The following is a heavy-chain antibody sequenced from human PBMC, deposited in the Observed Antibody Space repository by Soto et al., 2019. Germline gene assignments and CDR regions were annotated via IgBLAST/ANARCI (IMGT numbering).Heavy chain of an antibody. CDR2: IIPIFGTA. CDR3: AMRGGYYAPFDY. CDR1: GGTFSSYA. D-gene: IGHD3-3*01. V-gene: IGHV1-69*01. J-gene: IGHJ4*02. Sequence: QVQLVQSGAEVKKPGSSVKVSCKASGGTFSSYAISRVRQAPGQGLEWMGGIIPIFGTANYAQKFQGRVTITADESPSTASMELSSLRSEDTAVYYCAMRGGYYAPFDYWGQGPLVTVSS.